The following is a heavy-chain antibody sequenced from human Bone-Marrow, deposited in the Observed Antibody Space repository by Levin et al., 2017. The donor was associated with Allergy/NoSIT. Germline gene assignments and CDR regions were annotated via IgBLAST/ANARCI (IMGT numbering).Heavy chain of an antibody. CDR2: ISSNGGST. D-gene: IGHD1-7*01. CDR3: ARGDWNYPFDY. V-gene: IGHV3-64*01. Sequence: GESLKISCAASGFTFSSYAMYWVRQAPGKGLEYVSAISSNGGSTYYANSVKGRFTISRDNSKSTLYLQMGSLRAEDMAVYYCARGDWNYPFDYWGQGTLVTVSS. J-gene: IGHJ4*02. CDR1: GFTFSSYA.